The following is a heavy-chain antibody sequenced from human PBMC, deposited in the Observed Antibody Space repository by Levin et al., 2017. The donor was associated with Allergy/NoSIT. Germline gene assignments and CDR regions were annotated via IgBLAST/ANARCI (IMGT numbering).Heavy chain of an antibody. CDR3: ARDESGSGWSSGFYYYYGMDV. D-gene: IGHD6-19*01. V-gene: IGHV1-18*01. J-gene: IGHJ6*02. Sequence: SFPASGYTFTSYGISWVRQAPGQFLSFLFFLLSSPFPPPSSHPLHCRVTMTTDTSTSTAYMELRSLRSDDTAVYYCARDESGSGWSSGFYYYYGMDVWGQGTTVTVSS. CDR2: LLSSPFPP. CDR1: GYTFTSYG.